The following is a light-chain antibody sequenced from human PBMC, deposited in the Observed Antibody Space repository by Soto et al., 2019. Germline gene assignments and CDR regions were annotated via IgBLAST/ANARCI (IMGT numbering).Light chain of an antibody. CDR1: QSVLYSSNNKNY. Sequence: DIVMTQSPDSLAVSLGERATINCKSSQSVLYSSNNKNYLAWYQKRPGQPPKLLIYWASTRESGVPDRFSGSGSGSDFTLTITSLQAEDVAVYYCQKYESTPPTFGQGTKLEIK. V-gene: IGKV4-1*01. CDR2: WAS. J-gene: IGKJ2*01. CDR3: QKYESTPPT.